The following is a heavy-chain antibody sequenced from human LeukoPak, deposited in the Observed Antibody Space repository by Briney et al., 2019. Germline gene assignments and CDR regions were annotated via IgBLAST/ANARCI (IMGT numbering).Heavy chain of an antibody. CDR3: ARVVVVPAATPYYYYYYYMDV. D-gene: IGHD2-2*01. V-gene: IGHV4-39*07. Sequence: PSETLSLTCTVSGGSISSSSYYWGWIRQPPGKGLEWIGGIYYSGSTYYNPSLKSRVTISVDTSKNQFSLKLSSVTAADTAVYYCARVVVVPAATPYYYYYYYMDVWGKGTTVTVSS. CDR2: IYYSGST. J-gene: IGHJ6*03. CDR1: GGSISSSSYY.